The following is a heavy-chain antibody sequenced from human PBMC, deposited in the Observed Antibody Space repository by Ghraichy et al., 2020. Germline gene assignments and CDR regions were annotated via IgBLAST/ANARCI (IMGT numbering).Heavy chain of an antibody. CDR3: ARDVVGDGAAVFDY. J-gene: IGHJ4*02. D-gene: IGHD1-26*01. Sequence: ASVKVSCKASGYTFSHYGVSWVRRAPGQGLEWMGWISAYNGNTKYAENLQGRVTMTTETSTSTAYPELRSLRSDDTAIYYCARDVVGDGAAVFDYWGQGTLVTVSS. CDR2: ISAYNGNT. CDR1: GYTFSHYG. V-gene: IGHV1-18*01.